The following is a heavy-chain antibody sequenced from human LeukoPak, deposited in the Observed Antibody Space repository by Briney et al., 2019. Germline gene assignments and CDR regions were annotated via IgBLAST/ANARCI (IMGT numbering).Heavy chain of an antibody. J-gene: IGHJ4*02. D-gene: IGHD3-10*01. Sequence: GASVKVSCKAVGYTFTNYYIHWVRQAPGQGLEWMAIINPSGGSTNYAQNFQGRVTMTRDMSTSTVYMELSSLRSEDTAVYYCARVSWFDELPNYWGQGTLVSVSS. V-gene: IGHV1-46*01. CDR3: ARVSWFDELPNY. CDR1: GYTFTNYY. CDR2: INPSGGST.